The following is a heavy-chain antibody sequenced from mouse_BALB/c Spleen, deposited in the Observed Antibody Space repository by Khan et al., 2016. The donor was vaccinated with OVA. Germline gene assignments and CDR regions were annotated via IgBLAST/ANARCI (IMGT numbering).Heavy chain of an antibody. D-gene: IGHD2-14*01. CDR2: IRSGGTT. CDR1: GFSLNTYG. CDR3: ARNSYMYDFTY. Sequence: QVQLKQSGPGLVQPSQSLSITCTVSGFSLNTYGIHWIRQSQGKGLEWLGVIRSGGTTDYTGPFISRLNITKDNSKTQASFKMNSLQADDTALYSCARNSYMYDFTYWGQGTLVTVSA. V-gene: IGHV2-2*01. J-gene: IGHJ3*01.